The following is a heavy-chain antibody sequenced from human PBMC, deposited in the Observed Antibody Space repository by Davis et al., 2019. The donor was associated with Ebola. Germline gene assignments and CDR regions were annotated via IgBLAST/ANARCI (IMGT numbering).Heavy chain of an antibody. CDR1: GFTFISYW. CDR3: ARGPVTRDAYRY. Sequence: PGGSLRLSCTASGFTFISYWMTWVRQAPGKRLEWVAYLSQVGREKNYVDSMKGRFTISRDNAQRSLYLQMHSLRADDTAVYYCARGPVTRDAYRYWGQGTRVTVSS. D-gene: IGHD5-24*01. J-gene: IGHJ4*02. CDR2: LSQVGREK. V-gene: IGHV3-7*03.